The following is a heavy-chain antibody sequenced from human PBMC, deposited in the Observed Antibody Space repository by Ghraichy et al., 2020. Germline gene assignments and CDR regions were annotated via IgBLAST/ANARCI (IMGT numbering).Heavy chain of an antibody. CDR1: RFTFSSFG. Sequence: GGSLRLSCAASRFTFSSFGMHWVRQAPGKGLEWVAVIWYDGRKKYYADSVKGRFTISRDNVKNTLFLQMNSLRTEDTAIYYCARVVGPMWGYLDYWGQGTLVTVSS. V-gene: IGHV3-33*01. J-gene: IGHJ4*02. CDR3: ARVVGPMWGYLDY. CDR2: IWYDGRKK. D-gene: IGHD1-26*01.